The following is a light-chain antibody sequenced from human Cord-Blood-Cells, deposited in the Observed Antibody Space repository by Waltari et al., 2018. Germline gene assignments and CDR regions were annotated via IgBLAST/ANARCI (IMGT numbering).Light chain of an antibody. CDR3: SSYTSSSTWV. V-gene: IGLV2-18*02. CDR2: EVS. Sequence: QSALNQPPSVYGSPGQSFTISCTGTSRHVGSYNRVSWYQQPPGTAPKLMIYEVSNRPSGVPDRFSGSKSGNTASLTISGLQAEDEADYYCSSYTSSSTWVFGGGTKLTVL. J-gene: IGLJ3*02. CDR1: SRHVGSYNR.